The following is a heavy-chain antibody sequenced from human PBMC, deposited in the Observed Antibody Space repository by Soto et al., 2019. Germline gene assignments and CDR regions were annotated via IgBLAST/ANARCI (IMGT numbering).Heavy chain of an antibody. CDR2: IKSKVDGGTT. Sequence: EEQLVESGGGLAKPGGSLRLSCTGSGFTFSNAWMNWVRQAPGKGLEWVARIKSKVDGGTTYYAAPVKDRFTISRDDSKSTVYLQMNSLKPADTAVYYCSTGGYFFDYWGQGTLVTVS. J-gene: IGHJ4*02. CDR3: STGGYFFDY. CDR1: GFTFSNAW. V-gene: IGHV3-15*07.